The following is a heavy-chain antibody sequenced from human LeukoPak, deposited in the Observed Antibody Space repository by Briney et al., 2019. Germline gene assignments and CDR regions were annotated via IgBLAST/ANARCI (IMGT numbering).Heavy chain of an antibody. J-gene: IGHJ4*02. CDR1: GYTFTSYG. V-gene: IGHV1-18*01. D-gene: IGHD3-22*01. CDR2: ISAYNGNT. CDR3: AREGRLDSSGYYYYFDY. Sequence: ASVKVSCKASGYTFTSYGISWVRQAPGQGLEWMGWISAYNGNTNYAQKLQGRVTMTTDTSTSTAYMELRSPRSDDTAVYYCAREGRLDSSGYYYYFDYWGQGTLVTVSS.